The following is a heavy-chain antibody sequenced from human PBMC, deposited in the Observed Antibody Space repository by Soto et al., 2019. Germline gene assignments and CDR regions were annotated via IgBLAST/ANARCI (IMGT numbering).Heavy chain of an antibody. CDR2: ISAYNGNT. D-gene: IGHD3-10*01. V-gene: IGHV1-18*01. CDR3: ARESEGSGSYYPNWFDP. CDR1: GYTFTSYG. Sequence: ASVKVSCKASGYTFTSYGISWVRQAPGQGLEWMGWISAYNGNTNYAQKLQGRVTMTTDTSTSTAYMELRSLRSDDTAVYYCARESEGSGSYYPNWFDPWGQGTLVTVSS. J-gene: IGHJ5*02.